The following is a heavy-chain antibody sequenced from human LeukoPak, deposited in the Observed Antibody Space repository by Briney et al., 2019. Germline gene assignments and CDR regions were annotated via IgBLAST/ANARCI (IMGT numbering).Heavy chain of an antibody. D-gene: IGHD3-22*01. J-gene: IGHJ4*02. Sequence: ASVKVSCKASGYTFTSYAMHWVRQAPGQRLEWMGWINADNGNTKYSQKFQGRVTITRDTSASTAYMELSSLRSEDTAVYYCARDGQDYYDSSGYLDYWGQGTLVTVSS. CDR3: ARDGQDYYDSSGYLDY. CDR2: INADNGNT. CDR1: GYTFTSYA. V-gene: IGHV1-3*01.